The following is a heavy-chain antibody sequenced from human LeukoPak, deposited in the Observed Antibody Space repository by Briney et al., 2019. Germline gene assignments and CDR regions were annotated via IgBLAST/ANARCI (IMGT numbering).Heavy chain of an antibody. J-gene: IGHJ6*02. V-gene: IGHV3-30*18. CDR1: GFTFSSYG. Sequence: PGRSLRLSCAASGFTFSSYGMHWVRQAPGKGLEWVAVISYDGSNKYYADSMKGRFTISRDNSKNTLYLQMNSLRAEDTAVYYCAKERLYCSGGSCSRIYYYYGMDVWGQGTTVTVSS. D-gene: IGHD2-15*01. CDR2: ISYDGSNK. CDR3: AKERLYCSGGSCSRIYYYYGMDV.